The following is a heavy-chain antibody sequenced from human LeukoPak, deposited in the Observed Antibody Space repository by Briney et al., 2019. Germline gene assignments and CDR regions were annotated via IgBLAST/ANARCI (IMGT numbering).Heavy chain of an antibody. CDR1: GYTFTGYY. CDR2: INPNSGGT. CDR3: ARVVDGYNYGAFDI. Sequence: ASVKVSCKASGYTFTGYYIHWVRQAPGQGLEWMGWINPNSGGTNYARRFQGRVTMTRDASISTAYMELSSLRSDDTAVYYCARVVDGYNYGAFDIWGQGTVVTVS. J-gene: IGHJ3*02. V-gene: IGHV1-2*02. D-gene: IGHD5-24*01.